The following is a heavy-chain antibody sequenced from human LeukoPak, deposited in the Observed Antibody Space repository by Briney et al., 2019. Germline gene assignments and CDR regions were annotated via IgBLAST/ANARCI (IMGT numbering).Heavy chain of an antibody. V-gene: IGHV3-74*01. J-gene: IGHJ3*02. CDR3: ARSGRGGAFDI. Sequence: GSLRLSCAASGFTFSSYWMHWARQGPGKGLVWVSRIYSDGSRTNNADSVKGRFTISGDNAKNTLYLQMNSLRAEDTAVYYCARSGRGGAFDIWGQGTMVTVSS. CDR1: GFTFSSYW. CDR2: IYSDGSRT. D-gene: IGHD1-26*01.